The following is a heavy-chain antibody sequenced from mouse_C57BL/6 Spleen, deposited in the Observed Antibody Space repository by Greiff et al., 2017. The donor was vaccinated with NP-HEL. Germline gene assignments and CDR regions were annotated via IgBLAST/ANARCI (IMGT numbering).Heavy chain of an antibody. Sequence: QVQLQQSGAELVKPGASVKMSCKASGYTFTSYWITWVKQRPGQGLEWIGDIYPGSGSTNYNEKFKSKATLTVDTSSSTAYMQLSNRTSEDSAVYYCARGGTLYYGNYDMDYWGQGTTLTVSS. V-gene: IGHV1-55*01. D-gene: IGHD2-1*01. CDR1: GYTFTSYW. J-gene: IGHJ2*01. CDR2: IYPGSGST. CDR3: ARGGTLYYGNYDMDY.